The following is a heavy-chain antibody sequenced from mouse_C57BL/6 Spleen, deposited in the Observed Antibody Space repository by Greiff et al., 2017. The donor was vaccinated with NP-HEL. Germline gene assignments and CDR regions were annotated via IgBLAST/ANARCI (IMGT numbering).Heavy chain of an antibody. J-gene: IGHJ1*03. CDR2: IYPGGGYT. CDR3: ARGYGGYFDV. Sequence: VQLQQSGAELVRPGTSVKMSCKASGYTFTNYWIGWAKQRPGHGLEWIGDIYPGGGYTNYNEKFKGKATLTADKSSSTAYMQFSSLTSEDSAIYYCARGYGGYFDVWGTGTTVTVSS. CDR1: GYTFTNYW. D-gene: IGHD2-10*02. V-gene: IGHV1-63*01.